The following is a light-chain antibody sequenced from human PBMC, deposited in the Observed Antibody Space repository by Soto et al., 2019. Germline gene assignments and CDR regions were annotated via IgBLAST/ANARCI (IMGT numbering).Light chain of an antibody. CDR2: GAS. J-gene: IGKJ1*01. CDR3: QQYGSPVT. Sequence: EIAWRISQGRKTLSQGKRANLSCRASQSVSSSYLAWYQQKPGQAPRLLIYGASSRATGIPDRFSGSGSGTDFTLTFSRLEPEDFAVYYCQQYGSPVTFGQGTKVDIK. V-gene: IGKV3-20*01. CDR1: QSVSSSY.